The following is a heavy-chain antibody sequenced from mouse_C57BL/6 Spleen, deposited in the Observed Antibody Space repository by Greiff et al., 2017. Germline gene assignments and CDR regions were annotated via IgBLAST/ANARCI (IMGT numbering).Heavy chain of an antibody. CDR1: GFSFNTYA. J-gene: IGHJ2*01. Sequence: DVQLVESGGGLVQPKGSLKLSCAASGFSFNTYAMNWVRQAPGKGLEWVGRIRSKSNNYATYYADSGKDRFTISRDDSGSMLYLQMNNLKTEDTAMYYCVRGWADNWGQGTTLTVSS. CDR3: VRGWADN. V-gene: IGHV10-1*01. CDR2: IRSKSNNYAT. D-gene: IGHD3-3*01.